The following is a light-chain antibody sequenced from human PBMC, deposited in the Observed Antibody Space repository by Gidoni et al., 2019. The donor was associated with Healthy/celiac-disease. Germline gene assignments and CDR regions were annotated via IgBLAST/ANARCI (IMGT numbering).Light chain of an antibody. CDR1: SSDVGGYNY. V-gene: IGLV2-14*01. Sequence: QSALTQPAPVSGSPGQSITISCTGTSSDVGGYNYVSWYQQHPGKAPKLMIYEVSNRPSGVSNRFSGSKSGNTASLTISGLQAEDEADYYCSSYTSSSTPGFGGGTKLTVL. CDR3: SSYTSSSTPG. J-gene: IGLJ2*01. CDR2: EVS.